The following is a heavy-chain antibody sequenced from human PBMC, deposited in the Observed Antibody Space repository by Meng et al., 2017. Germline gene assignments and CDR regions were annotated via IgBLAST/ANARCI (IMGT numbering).Heavy chain of an antibody. Sequence: GESLKISCAASGLTFSDYYMSWIRQAPGKGLEWVANIKQDGSDEHYGDSVKGRFTISRDNTKNSLYLQMSSLRAEDTAVYHCTTLADSGYFIHWGRGTLVTVSS. V-gene: IGHV3-7*01. CDR1: GLTFSDYY. CDR2: IKQDGSDE. J-gene: IGHJ4*02. D-gene: IGHD3-22*01. CDR3: TTLADSGYFIH.